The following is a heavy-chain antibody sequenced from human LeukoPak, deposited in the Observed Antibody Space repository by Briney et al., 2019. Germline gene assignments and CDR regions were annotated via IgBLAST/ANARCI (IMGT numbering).Heavy chain of an antibody. CDR2: ISSSSSTI. V-gene: IGHV3-48*02. CDR3: AKGRAKAPSQRDAFDI. Sequence: GGSLRLSCAASGFTFSSYGMTWVRQAPGKGLEWVSYISSSSSTIYYADSVKGRFTISRDNAKNSLYLQMSSLTDEDTAVYYCAKGRAKAPSQRDAFDIWGQGTMVTVSS. J-gene: IGHJ3*02. CDR1: GFTFSSYG.